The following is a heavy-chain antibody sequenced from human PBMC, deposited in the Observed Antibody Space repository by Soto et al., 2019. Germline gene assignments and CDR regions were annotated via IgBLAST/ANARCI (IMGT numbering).Heavy chain of an antibody. V-gene: IGHV3-21*01. Sequence: GGSLRLSCAASGFTFITYSMNWVRQAPGKGLEWVSSISSSSSYIYYADSVKGRFTISRDNAKNSLYLQMNSLRAEDTAVYYCARNYDSWSGPPGYFYYMDVWGEGTTVTVSS. D-gene: IGHD3-3*01. J-gene: IGHJ6*03. CDR3: ARNYDSWSGPPGYFYYMDV. CDR2: ISSSSSYI. CDR1: GFTFITYS.